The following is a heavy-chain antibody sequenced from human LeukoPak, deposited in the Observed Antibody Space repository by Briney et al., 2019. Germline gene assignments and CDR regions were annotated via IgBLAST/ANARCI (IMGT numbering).Heavy chain of an antibody. CDR1: GGSISSYY. D-gene: IGHD3-22*01. CDR2: IYYSGST. CDR3: ARTGTKAPYYYDSSGYYDY. V-gene: IGHV4-59*01. Sequence: SETLSLTCTVSGGSISSYYWSWIRQPPGKGLEWIGYIYYSGSTNYNPSLKSRDTISVDTSKNQFSLKLSSVTAADTAVYYCARTGTKAPYYYDSSGYYDYWGQGTLVTVSS. J-gene: IGHJ4*02.